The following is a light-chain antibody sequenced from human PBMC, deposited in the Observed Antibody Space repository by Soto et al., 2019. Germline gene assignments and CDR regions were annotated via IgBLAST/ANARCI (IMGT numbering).Light chain of an antibody. CDR2: EVT. CDR3: SSYAGRTLYV. V-gene: IGLV2-8*01. Sequence: QSVLTQPPSASGSPGQSVTISCTGTSGDVGGYDYVSWYQQRPGKAPKLLIHEVTKRPSGVPDRFSGSKSGNTASLTVSGLQAEDEADYYCSSYAGRTLYVIXTGTQVTVL. CDR1: SGDVGGYDY. J-gene: IGLJ1*01.